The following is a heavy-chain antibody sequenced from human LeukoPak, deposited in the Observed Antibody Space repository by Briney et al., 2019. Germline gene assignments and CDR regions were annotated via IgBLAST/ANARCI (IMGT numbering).Heavy chain of an antibody. J-gene: IGHJ4*02. D-gene: IGHD3-10*01. CDR1: GYTFTSYG. Sequence: ASVKVSCKASGYTFTSYGISWVRQAPGQGLEWMGWISAYNGNTNYAQKLQGRVTMTTDTSTSTAYMELRSLRSDGTAVYYCATSYYYGSGSYLRAFDYWGQGTLVTVSS. V-gene: IGHV1-18*01. CDR3: ATSYYYGSGSYLRAFDY. CDR2: ISAYNGNT.